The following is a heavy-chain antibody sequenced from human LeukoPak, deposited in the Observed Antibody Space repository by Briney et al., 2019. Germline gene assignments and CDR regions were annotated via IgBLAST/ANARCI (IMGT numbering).Heavy chain of an antibody. V-gene: IGHV4-28*03. J-gene: IGHJ5*02. D-gene: IGHD3-10*01. CDR2: IYHSGST. CDR1: GYSISSSNW. CDR3: ARGSRGGFDP. Sequence: SETLSLTCAVSGYSISSSNWWGWIRQPPGKGLEWIGYIYHSGSTYYNPSLKSRVTISVDRSKNQFSLKLSSVTAADTAVYYCARGSRGGFDPWGQGTLVTVSS.